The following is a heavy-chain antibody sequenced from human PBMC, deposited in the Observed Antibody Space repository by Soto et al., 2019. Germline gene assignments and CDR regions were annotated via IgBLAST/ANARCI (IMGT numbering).Heavy chain of an antibody. CDR2: ISGSGGST. J-gene: IGHJ5*02. CDR1: GFTFSSYA. D-gene: IGHD1-20*01. Sequence: GGSLRLSCAASGFTFSSYAMSWVRQAPGKGLEWVSAISGSGGSTYYADSGKGRFTISRDNSKNTLYLQMNSLRAEDTAVYYCAILPGNWNDNWFDPWGQGTLVTVSS. V-gene: IGHV3-23*01. CDR3: AILPGNWNDNWFDP.